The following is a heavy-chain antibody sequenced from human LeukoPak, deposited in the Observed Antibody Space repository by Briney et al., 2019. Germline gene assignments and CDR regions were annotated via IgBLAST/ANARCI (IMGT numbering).Heavy chain of an antibody. CDR2: INHSEST. Sequence: PSEPLSLTCAVYGGSSSGYYWSWIRQPPGKGLEWIGEINHSESTNYNPSLKSRVTISVDTSKNQFSLKLSSVTAADTAVYYCARARYSYGPYYFDYWGQGTPVTVSS. D-gene: IGHD5-18*01. CDR1: GGSSSGYY. V-gene: IGHV4-34*01. CDR3: ARARYSYGPYYFDY. J-gene: IGHJ4*02.